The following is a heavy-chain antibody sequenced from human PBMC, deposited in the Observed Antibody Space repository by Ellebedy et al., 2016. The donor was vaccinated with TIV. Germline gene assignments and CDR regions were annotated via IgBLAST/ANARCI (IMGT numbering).Heavy chain of an antibody. CDR3: ARRNFYSADY. CDR2: INQDGSEE. Sequence: PGGSLRLSCVVSGLTPGSSFMSWVRQAPGKGLEWLANINQDGSEESYVDSVRGRFSISRDNAKNCLYLQMSSLRVEDTALYYCARRNFYSADYWGQGTLVTVSS. V-gene: IGHV3-7*01. J-gene: IGHJ4*02. D-gene: IGHD1-7*01. CDR1: GLTPGSSF.